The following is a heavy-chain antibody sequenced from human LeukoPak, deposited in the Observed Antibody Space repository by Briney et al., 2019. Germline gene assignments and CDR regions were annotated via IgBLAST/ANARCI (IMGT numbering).Heavy chain of an antibody. D-gene: IGHD2-15*01. V-gene: IGHV3-33*01. CDR1: GFTFSSYG. CDR3: ARYCTGGSCYHGYYDYGMDV. CDR2: IWYGGSKK. J-gene: IGHJ6*02. Sequence: GGSLRLSCAASGFTFSSYGMHWVRQAPGKGLEWVAYIWYGGSKKHYVDSVKGRFTSCRDNSKDTLYLQMDSLRVEDTAVYYGARYCTGGSCYHGYYDYGMDVGGQGTTITAS.